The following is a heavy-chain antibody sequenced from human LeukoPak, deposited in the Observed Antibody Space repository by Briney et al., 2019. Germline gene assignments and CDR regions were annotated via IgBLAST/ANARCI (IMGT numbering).Heavy chain of an antibody. CDR3: ARDGLTITADGHYYQYYLDV. V-gene: IGHV1-18*01. CDR1: GYSFTSYG. CDR2: ISAYNANT. Sequence: VASVKVSCKASGYSFTSYGFSWVRQAPGQGLEWMGWISAYNANTNYAQKLQGRVIMTTDTSTGTAYMELRSLRSDDTAVYYCARDGLTITADGHYYQYYLDVWGKGTTVTVSS. D-gene: IGHD6-13*01. J-gene: IGHJ6*03.